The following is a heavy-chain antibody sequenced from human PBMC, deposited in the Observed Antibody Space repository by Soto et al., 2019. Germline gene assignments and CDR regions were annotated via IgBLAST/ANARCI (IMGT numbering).Heavy chain of an antibody. CDR2: TYYRSKWFH. V-gene: IGHV6-1*01. CDR1: GDSVSSDITS. J-gene: IGHJ3*01. D-gene: IGHD3-10*01. CDR3: ARGKALDV. Sequence: QGQLQQSGPGLVKPSQTLSLTCAISGDSVSSDITSWNWIRQSPSRGLEWLGRTYYRSKWFHDYAASVKSRITINPDTSKNQFSLELNSMTPADTAVYYCARGKALDVWGQGTVVTVSS.